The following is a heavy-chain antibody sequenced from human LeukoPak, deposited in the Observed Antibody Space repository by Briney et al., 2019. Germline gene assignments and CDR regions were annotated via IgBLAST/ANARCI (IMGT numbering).Heavy chain of an antibody. V-gene: IGHV4-59*01. D-gene: IGHD2-2*01. J-gene: IGHJ4*02. CDR3: ARGHSNCSPTSCYFPSEY. CDR2: IYNGGRT. CDR1: GGSISSYY. Sequence: PSETLSLTCTVSGGSISSYYWSWIRQPPGKGLEWIGYIYNGGRTNYNPSLKSRVTISVDTSKNQFSLRLISVTAADTAVYYCARGHSNCSPTSCYFPSEYWGQGTLVTVSS.